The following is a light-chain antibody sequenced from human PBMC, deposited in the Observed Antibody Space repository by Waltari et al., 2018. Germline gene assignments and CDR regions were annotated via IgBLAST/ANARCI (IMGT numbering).Light chain of an antibody. CDR2: LNSDGSH. CDR3: QTWDTGIRV. CDR1: SGHSRYA. Sequence: QPVLTQSPSASASLGASVKLTCTLSSGHSRYAIAWHQQQQGKAPRYLMRLNSDGSHSKGDGIPDRFSGSSSGAERYLTISNLQSEDEADYYCQTWDTGIRVFGGGTRLTVL. J-gene: IGLJ2*01. V-gene: IGLV4-69*01.